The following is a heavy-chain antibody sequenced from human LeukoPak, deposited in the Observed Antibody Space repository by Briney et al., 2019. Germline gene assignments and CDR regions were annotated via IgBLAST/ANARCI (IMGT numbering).Heavy chain of an antibody. CDR3: ARADGGNVFGY. J-gene: IGHJ4*02. Sequence: SVKVSCKASGYTFIGYYIHWVRQAPGQGLEWMGWINPNSGGTNYAQRFQGRVTMTRDTSISTAYMELSRLRSDDTAVYYCARADGGNVFGYWGQGTLVTVSS. CDR1: GYTFIGYY. V-gene: IGHV1-2*02. CDR2: INPNSGGT. D-gene: IGHD4-23*01.